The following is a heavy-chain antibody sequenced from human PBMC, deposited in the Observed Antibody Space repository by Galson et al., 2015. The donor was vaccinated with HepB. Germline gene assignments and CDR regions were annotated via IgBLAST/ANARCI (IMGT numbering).Heavy chain of an antibody. V-gene: IGHV1-69*04. CDR3: ARDPGRGYSGSYWYFDL. CDR2: IIPILGIA. D-gene: IGHD5-12*01. J-gene: IGHJ2*01. CDR1: GGTFSSYT. Sequence: SVKVSCKASGGTFSSYTISWVRQAPGQGLEWMGRIIPILGIANYAQKFQGRVTITADKSTSTAYMELSSLRSEDTAVYYCARDPGRGYSGSYWYFDLRGRGTLVTVSS.